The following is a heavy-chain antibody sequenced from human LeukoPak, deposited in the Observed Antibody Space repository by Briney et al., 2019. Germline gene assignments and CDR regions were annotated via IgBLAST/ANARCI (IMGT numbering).Heavy chain of an antibody. Sequence: SETLSLTCAVYGGSFSGYFWSWIRQPPGKGLEWIGSIYYGGYTYYNPSLKSRVTISVDTSKNQFSLKLSSVTAADTAIYYCQSRFLEWLLDYWGQGTLVTVSS. V-gene: IGHV4-34*01. J-gene: IGHJ4*02. CDR1: GGSFSGYF. CDR2: IYYGGYT. D-gene: IGHD3-3*01. CDR3: QSRFLEWLLDY.